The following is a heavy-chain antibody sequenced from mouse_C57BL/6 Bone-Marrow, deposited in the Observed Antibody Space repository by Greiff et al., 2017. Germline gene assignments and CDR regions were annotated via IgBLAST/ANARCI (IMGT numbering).Heavy chain of an antibody. V-gene: IGHV5-6*01. Sequence: EVQGVESGGDLVKPGGSLKLSCAASGFTFSSYGMSWVRQTPDKRLEWVATISSGGSYTYYPDSVKGRFTISRDNAKNTLYLQIRSLKSEDTAVYYCARRASFTAVVASRYYFDYWGQGTTLTVSS. J-gene: IGHJ2*01. CDR2: ISSGGSYT. CDR3: ARRASFTAVVASRYYFDY. CDR1: GFTFSSYG. D-gene: IGHD1-1*01.